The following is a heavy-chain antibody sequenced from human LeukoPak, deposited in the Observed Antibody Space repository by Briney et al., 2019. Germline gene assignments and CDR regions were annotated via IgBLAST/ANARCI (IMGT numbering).Heavy chain of an antibody. D-gene: IGHD6-19*01. CDR1: GGTFSSYA. J-gene: IGHJ1*01. Sequence: SVKVSCKASGGTFSSYAISWVRQAPGQGLEWMGGIIPIFGTANYAQKFQGRVTITADGSTSTAYMELSSLRSEDTAVYYCARSSGWYRGGSQYFQHWGQGTLVTVSS. CDR2: IIPIFGTA. V-gene: IGHV1-69*13. CDR3: ARSSGWYRGGSQYFQH.